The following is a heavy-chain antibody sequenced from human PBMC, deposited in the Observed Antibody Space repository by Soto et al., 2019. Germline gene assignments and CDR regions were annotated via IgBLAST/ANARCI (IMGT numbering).Heavy chain of an antibody. V-gene: IGHV4-38-2*02. D-gene: IGHD1-26*01. J-gene: IGHJ4*02. Sequence: SGTRSLTCPVSGSSLSSGHYWGWIRQPPGRGVEWIGSVYPGRSADHNPSLESRVTLPXXXSXXXXSLXLTXXTAXDTAVYYCARDRGGATYSHDYRAQGSLEPVSS. CDR2: VYPGRSA. CDR3: ARDRGGATYSHDY. CDR1: GSSLSSGHY.